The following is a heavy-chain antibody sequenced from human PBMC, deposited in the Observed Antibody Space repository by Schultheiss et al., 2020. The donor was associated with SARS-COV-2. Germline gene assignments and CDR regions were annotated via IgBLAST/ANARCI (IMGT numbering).Heavy chain of an antibody. CDR2: ISAYNGNT. Sequence: ASVKVSCKASGGTFSSYAISWVRQAPGQGLEWMGWISAYNGNTNYAQKLQGRVTMTRNTSISTAYMELSSLRSEDTAVYYCAKGVVPYYYYYGMDVWGQGTTVTVSS. D-gene: IGHD2-15*01. J-gene: IGHJ6*02. CDR1: GGTFSSYA. CDR3: AKGVVPYYYYYGMDV. V-gene: IGHV1-8*02.